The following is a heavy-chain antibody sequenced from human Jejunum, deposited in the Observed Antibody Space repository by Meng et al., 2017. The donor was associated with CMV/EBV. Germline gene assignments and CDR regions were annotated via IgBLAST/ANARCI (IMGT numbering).Heavy chain of an antibody. D-gene: IGHD1-1*01. CDR3: ARDELATTL. CDR1: GFSISPYW. CDR2: INTDGRTT. V-gene: IGHV3-74*03. Sequence: LTLSCEASGFSISPYWIYWVRQVPGKGLVWVSRINTDGRTTKYADSVKGRFTISRDNAKNTVFLQMTSLRAEDSAMYYCARDELATTLWGQGTLVTVSS. J-gene: IGHJ4*02.